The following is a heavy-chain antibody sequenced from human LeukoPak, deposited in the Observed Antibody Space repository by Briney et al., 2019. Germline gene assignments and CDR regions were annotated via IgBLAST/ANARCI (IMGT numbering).Heavy chain of an antibody. CDR3: AKGMYYYDPQYFQH. CDR2: INWNGGST. V-gene: IGHV3-20*04. CDR1: GFTFSSYA. Sequence: GGSLRLSCAASGFTFSSYAMSWVRQAPGKGLEWVSGINWNGGSTGYADSVKGRFTISRDNAKNSLYLQMNSLRAEDTAVYYCAKGMYYYDPQYFQHWGQGTLVTVSS. D-gene: IGHD3-22*01. J-gene: IGHJ1*01.